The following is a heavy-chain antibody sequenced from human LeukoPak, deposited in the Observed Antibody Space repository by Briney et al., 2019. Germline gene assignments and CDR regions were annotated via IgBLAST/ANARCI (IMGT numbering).Heavy chain of an antibody. CDR1: GGSFSGYY. J-gene: IGHJ4*02. D-gene: IGHD6-13*01. CDR2: INHSGST. Sequence: SETLSLTCAVYGGSFSGYYWSWIRQPPGKGLEWIGEINHSGSTNYNPSLKSRVTISVDTSKNQFSLKLSSVTAADTAVYYCARDSSSWYPHYFDYWGQGTLVTVSS. V-gene: IGHV4-34*01. CDR3: ARDSSSWYPHYFDY.